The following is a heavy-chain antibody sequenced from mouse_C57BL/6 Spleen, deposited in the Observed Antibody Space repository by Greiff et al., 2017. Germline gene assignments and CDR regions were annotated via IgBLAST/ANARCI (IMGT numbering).Heavy chain of an antibody. CDR1: GYTFTSYW. V-gene: IGHV1-59*01. Sequence: QVQLQQPGAELVRPGTSVKLSCKASGYTFTSYWMHWVKQRPGQGLEWIGVIDPSDSYTNYNQTFKGKATLTVDTSSSTAYMQLSSLTSEDSAVYYCARSGDGFLYAMDYWGQGTSVTVSS. CDR2: IDPSDSYT. D-gene: IGHD2-3*01. CDR3: ARSGDGFLYAMDY. J-gene: IGHJ4*01.